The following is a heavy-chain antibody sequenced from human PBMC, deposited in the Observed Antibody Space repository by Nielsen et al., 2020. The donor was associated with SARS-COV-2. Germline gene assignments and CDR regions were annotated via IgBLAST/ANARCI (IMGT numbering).Heavy chain of an antibody. CDR3: VKDGAYYGVRGVVHFGY. CDR1: EFTFRNYG. Sequence: GESLKISCAASEFTFRNYGMNWVRQAPGKGLAWVAQINSDGSRTTYADSVKGRFTISRDNSKNILYLQMNNLRAEDTAVYYCVKDGAYYGVRGVVHFGYGGRGNLVTVSS. CDR2: INSDGSRT. V-gene: IGHV3-74*01. J-gene: IGHJ4*02. D-gene: IGHD3-10*01.